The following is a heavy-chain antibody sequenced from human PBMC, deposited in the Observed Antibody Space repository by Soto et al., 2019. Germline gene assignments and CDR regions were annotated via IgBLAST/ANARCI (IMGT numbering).Heavy chain of an antibody. CDR1: GFTFSSYD. CDR3: ARLPVGEGFDY. Sequence: EVQLVEAGGGLVQPGGSLRLSCAASGFTFSSYDMHWVRQAKGKGLEWVSSIGTAGDTYYAGSVKGRFTISRENAKNSLYLQMNSLRAGDTAVYYCARLPVGEGFDYWGQGTLVTVSS. V-gene: IGHV3-13*04. J-gene: IGHJ4*02. D-gene: IGHD2-2*01. CDR2: IGTAGDT.